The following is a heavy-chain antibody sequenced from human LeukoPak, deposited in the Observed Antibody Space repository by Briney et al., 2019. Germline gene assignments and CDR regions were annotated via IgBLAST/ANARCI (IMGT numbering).Heavy chain of an antibody. V-gene: IGHV3-7*03. CDR1: GFTFGNYW. Sequence: GGSLRLSCAASGFTFGNYWMSWVRQAPGMGLEWVANIKQDGSEKYYVDSVKSRFTISRDNAKSSLYLQMNSLRVEDTAVYYCARGRGDSASWYFDYWGQGTLVTVSS. J-gene: IGHJ4*02. CDR2: IKQDGSEK. D-gene: IGHD2-2*01. CDR3: ARGRGDSASWYFDY.